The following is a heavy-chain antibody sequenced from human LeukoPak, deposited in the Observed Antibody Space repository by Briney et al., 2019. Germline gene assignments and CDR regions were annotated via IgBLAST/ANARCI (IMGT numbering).Heavy chain of an antibody. J-gene: IGHJ4*02. CDR1: AGSISSSSYY. V-gene: IGHV4-39*01. CDR2: IYYSGRT. CDR3: ASPQICSGGSCYGYDFDY. Sequence: SETLSLTCTVSAGSISSSSYYWGWIRQPPGKGLEWIGSIYYSGRTYYNPSLKSRVTISVDTSKNQFSLKLSSVTAADTAVYYCASPQICSGGSCYGYDFDYWGQGTLVTVSS. D-gene: IGHD2-15*01.